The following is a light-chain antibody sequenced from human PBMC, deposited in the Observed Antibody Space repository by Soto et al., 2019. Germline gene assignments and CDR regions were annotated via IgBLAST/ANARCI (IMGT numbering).Light chain of an antibody. J-gene: IGKJ1*01. Sequence: IQLTQSPSSLSASVGDRVTITCRASQGISSYLAWYQQKPGKAPKLLIYAASTLQSGVPSRFSGSGSGTDVTPTISSLQQEDFATYYCQQHYSYPPWTFGQGTKVDIK. V-gene: IGKV1-9*01. CDR1: QGISSY. CDR2: AAS. CDR3: QQHYSYPPWT.